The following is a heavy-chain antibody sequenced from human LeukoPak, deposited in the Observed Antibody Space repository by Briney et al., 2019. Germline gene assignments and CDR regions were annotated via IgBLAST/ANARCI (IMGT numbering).Heavy chain of an antibody. CDR3: ARAAYSSTWYSRYFDL. V-gene: IGHV3-48*03. D-gene: IGHD6-13*01. Sequence: GGSLRLSCAASGFTFSSYEMNWVRQAPGKGLEWVSYISSSGSTIYYADSVKGRFTISRDNAKNSLYLQMNSLRAEDTAVYYCARAAYSSTWYSRYFDLWGRGTLVTVSS. CDR2: ISSSGSTI. CDR1: GFTFSSYE. J-gene: IGHJ2*01.